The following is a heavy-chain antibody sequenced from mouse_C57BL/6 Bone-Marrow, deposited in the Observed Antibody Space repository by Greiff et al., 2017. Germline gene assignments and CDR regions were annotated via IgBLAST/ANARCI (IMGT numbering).Heavy chain of an antibody. D-gene: IGHD2-4*01. CDR2: ISSGGSYT. Sequence: DVKLVESGGDLVKPGGSLKLSCAASGFTFSSYGMSWVRQTPDKRLAWVATISSGGSYTYYPDSVKGRFTISRDNAKNTLYMQMSSLKSEDTAMYYCARRAYYDYDEAMDYWGQGTSVTVSS. CDR1: GFTFSSYG. J-gene: IGHJ4*01. CDR3: ARRAYYDYDEAMDY. V-gene: IGHV5-6*02.